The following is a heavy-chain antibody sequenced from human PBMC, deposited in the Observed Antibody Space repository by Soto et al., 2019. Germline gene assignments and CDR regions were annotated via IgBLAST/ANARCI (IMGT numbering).Heavy chain of an antibody. CDR1: GFTFSDYA. CDR3: AKNEYSILSVFDN. J-gene: IGHJ4*02. CDR2: IGGSGDSR. V-gene: IGHV3-23*01. Sequence: GGSLRLSCAASGFTFSDYAMTWVRQAPGKGLEWVSTIGGSGDSRYYADSVRGRFTFSRDNSKNTLSLQMNSLRDDDTAVYFCAKNEYSILSVFDNWGQGTLVTVSS. D-gene: IGHD4-4*01.